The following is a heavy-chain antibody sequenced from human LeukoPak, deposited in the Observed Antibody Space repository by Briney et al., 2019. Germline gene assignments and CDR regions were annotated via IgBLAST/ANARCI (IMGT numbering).Heavy chain of an antibody. D-gene: IGHD1-7*01. Sequence: ASVKVSCKASGYTFTGYYMHWVRQAPGKGLEWMGGFDPEDGETIYAQKFQGRVTMTEDTSTDTAYMELSSLRSEDTAVYYCATSNPDWNYGSAFDYWGQGTLVTVSS. J-gene: IGHJ4*02. V-gene: IGHV1-24*01. CDR1: GYTFTGYY. CDR3: ATSNPDWNYGSAFDY. CDR2: FDPEDGET.